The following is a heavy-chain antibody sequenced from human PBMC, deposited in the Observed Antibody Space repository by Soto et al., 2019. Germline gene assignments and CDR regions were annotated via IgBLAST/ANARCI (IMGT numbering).Heavy chain of an antibody. CDR3: AREAGNYYHSSAMDV. CDR2: MYYSGST. J-gene: IGHJ6*02. D-gene: IGHD6-19*01. Sequence: QVQLQESGPGLVKPSQPLSLTCTVSGGSIRSGDNYWSWIRQPPGKGLEWIGYMYYSGSTYYNPSLRNRVTISVDTSKNQFSLKLTSVTAADTAVYYCAREAGNYYHSSAMDVWGLGTTVTVSS. CDR1: GGSIRSGDNY. V-gene: IGHV4-30-4*01.